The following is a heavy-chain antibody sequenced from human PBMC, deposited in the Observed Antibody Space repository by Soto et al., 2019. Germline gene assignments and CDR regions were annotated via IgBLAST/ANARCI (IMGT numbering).Heavy chain of an antibody. CDR1: RVAFSKFI. D-gene: IGHD6-19*01. Sequence: ASVKVSCLGSRVAFSKFIVTWVRQAPGLGLEWVGGIIPIFGTANYAQKFQGRVTITADESTSTSYMEVNNLRSEDTAVYYCAKVRYSSPMGYYYGMDVWGQGTTVTVSS. V-gene: IGHV1-69*13. CDR2: IIPIFGTA. J-gene: IGHJ6*02. CDR3: AKVRYSSPMGYYYGMDV.